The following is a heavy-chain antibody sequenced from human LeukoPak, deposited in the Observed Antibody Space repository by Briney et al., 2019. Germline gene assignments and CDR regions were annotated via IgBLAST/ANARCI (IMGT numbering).Heavy chain of an antibody. CDR2: IKSKTDGGAV. V-gene: IGHV3-15*01. D-gene: IGHD2-21*02. CDR3: TTSNIVVVTTTYFDH. Sequence: GGSLRLSCAASGFTFSSYAMSWVRQAPGKGLEWVGRIKSKTDGGAVHYAASVKGRFTISRDDSENTLYLQMNSLKTEDTAVYYCTTSNIVVVTTTYFDHWGQGTLVTVSS. J-gene: IGHJ4*02. CDR1: GFTFSSYA.